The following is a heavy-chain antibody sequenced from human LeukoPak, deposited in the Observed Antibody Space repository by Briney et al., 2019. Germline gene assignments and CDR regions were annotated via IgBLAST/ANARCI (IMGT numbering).Heavy chain of an antibody. CDR2: ISSSTNYI. Sequence: GGSLRLSCAASGFTFSTYSMNWVRQAPGKGLEWVSSISSSTNYIYYADSVKGRFTISRDNAKNSLYLQMNSLRAEDTAVYYCARAFASGWSPFDYWGQRTLVTVSS. D-gene: IGHD6-19*01. CDR1: GFTFSTYS. J-gene: IGHJ4*02. CDR3: ARAFASGWSPFDY. V-gene: IGHV3-21*01.